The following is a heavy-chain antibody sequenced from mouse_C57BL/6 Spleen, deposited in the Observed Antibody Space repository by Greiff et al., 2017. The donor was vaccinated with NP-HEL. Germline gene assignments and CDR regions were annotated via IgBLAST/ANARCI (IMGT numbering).Heavy chain of an antibody. Sequence: QVQLQQSGADLVKPGASVKLSCKASGNTFTEYTKNWVKQRFGRGLEGIGWFYPGSGSIKYNEKFKDKATLTADKSSSTVYMELSRLTSEDSAVYFCARHERYGNYGIFDYWGQGTTLTVSS. CDR3: ARHERYGNYGIFDY. V-gene: IGHV1-62-2*01. J-gene: IGHJ2*01. CDR2: FYPGSGSI. D-gene: IGHD2-1*01. CDR1: GNTFTEYT.